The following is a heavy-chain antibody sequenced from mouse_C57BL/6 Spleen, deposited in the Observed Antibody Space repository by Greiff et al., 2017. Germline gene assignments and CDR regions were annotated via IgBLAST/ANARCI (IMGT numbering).Heavy chain of an antibody. V-gene: IGHV10-3*01. J-gene: IGHJ4*01. CDR1: GFTFNTYA. D-gene: IGHD1-1*01. CDR2: IRSKSSNYAT. CDR3: VRDGSSRYAMDY. Sequence: EVMLVESGGGLVQPKGSLKLSCAASGFTFNTYAMHWVRQAPGKGLEWVARIRSKSSNYATYYADSVKNRFTISRADSQSMLYLQMNNLKTEDTAMYYCVRDGSSRYAMDYWGQGTSVTVSS.